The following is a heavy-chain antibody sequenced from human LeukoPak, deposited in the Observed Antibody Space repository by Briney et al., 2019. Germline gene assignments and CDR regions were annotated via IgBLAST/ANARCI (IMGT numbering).Heavy chain of an antibody. V-gene: IGHV3-11*01. CDR1: GFTFSDYY. J-gene: IGHJ4*02. CDR2: ISSSGSTI. Sequence: GGSLRLSCAASGFTFSDYYMSWIRQAPGKGLEWVSYISSSGSTIYYADSVKGRFTISRDNSKNTLYLQMNSLRAEDTAVYYCAKGPQEWSLDYFDYWGQGTLVTVSS. D-gene: IGHD3-3*01. CDR3: AKGPQEWSLDYFDY.